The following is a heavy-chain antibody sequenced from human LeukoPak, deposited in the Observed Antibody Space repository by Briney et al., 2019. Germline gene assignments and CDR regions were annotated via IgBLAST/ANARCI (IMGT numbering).Heavy chain of an antibody. CDR1: GYTFTTFS. Sequence: ASVKVSCKASGYTFTTFSIHWVRQAPGQGLEWMGIINPSDGTTMYAQKFQGRVTMTGDTSTSTLYMEASSLRAADTAVYYCARHIVATSSPDYWGQGTLVTVSS. J-gene: IGHJ4*02. CDR2: INPSDGTT. V-gene: IGHV1-46*01. D-gene: IGHD5-12*01. CDR3: ARHIVATSSPDY.